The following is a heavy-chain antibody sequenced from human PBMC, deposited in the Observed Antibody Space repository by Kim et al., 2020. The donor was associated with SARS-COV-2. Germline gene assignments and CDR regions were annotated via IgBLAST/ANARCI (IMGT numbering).Heavy chain of an antibody. D-gene: IGHD3-10*01. J-gene: IGHJ5*02. V-gene: IGHV4-34*01. CDR2: INHSGST. CDR3: ASGARGNWFDP. CDR1: GGSFSGYY. Sequence: SETLSLTCAVYGGSFSGYYWSWIRQPPGRGLEWIGEINHSGSTNYNPSLKSRVTISVDTSKNQFSLHLSSVTAADTAVYYCASGARGNWFDPWGQGTLVTVSS.